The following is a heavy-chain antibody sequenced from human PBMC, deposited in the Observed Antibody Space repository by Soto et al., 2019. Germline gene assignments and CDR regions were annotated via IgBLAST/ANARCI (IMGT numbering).Heavy chain of an antibody. D-gene: IGHD3-10*01. J-gene: IGHJ4*02. CDR2: ISGSGSYT. CDR3: AKDVHYFGSGSFDY. V-gene: IGHV3-23*01. CDR1: GFTFSGSA. Sequence: EVQLLESGGGLVQPGGSLRLSCAASGFTFSGSAMNWVRQAPGKGLEWVSSISGSGSYTYYTDSVKGRFTISRDNSKNTLYLQMNRLRAEDTAVYYCAKDVHYFGSGSFDYWGQGALLTVSS.